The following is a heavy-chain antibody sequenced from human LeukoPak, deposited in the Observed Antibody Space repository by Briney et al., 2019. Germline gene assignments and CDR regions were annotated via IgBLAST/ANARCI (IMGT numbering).Heavy chain of an antibody. Sequence: PSQTLSLTCTVSGGSISSGSCYWSWIRQPAGKGLEWIGRIYTSGSTNYNPSLKSRVTISVDTSKNQFSLKLSSVTAADTAVYYCARDLGGILTLDYWGQGTLVTVSS. CDR2: IYTSGST. D-gene: IGHD3-9*01. V-gene: IGHV4-61*02. J-gene: IGHJ4*02. CDR1: GGSISSGSCY. CDR3: ARDLGGILTLDY.